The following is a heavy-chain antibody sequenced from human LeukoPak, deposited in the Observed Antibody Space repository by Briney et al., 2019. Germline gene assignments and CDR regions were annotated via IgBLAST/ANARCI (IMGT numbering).Heavy chain of an antibody. V-gene: IGHV3-23*01. CDR3: AKAMQYCSSTSCYTKDY. Sequence: PGGSLRLSCGASEFTFRSFAMSWVRQAPGKGLEWVSTITSSGDNTYYADSVKGRFTISRDNSKNTLYLQMNSLRAEDTAVYYCAKAMQYCSSTSCYTKDYWGQGTLVTVSS. J-gene: IGHJ4*02. CDR1: EFTFRSFA. D-gene: IGHD2-2*02. CDR2: ITSSGDNT.